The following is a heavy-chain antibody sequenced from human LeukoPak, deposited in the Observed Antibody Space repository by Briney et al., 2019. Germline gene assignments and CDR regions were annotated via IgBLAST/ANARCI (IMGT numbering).Heavy chain of an antibody. CDR3: ARVNDSSGYAIIDY. CDR1: GGSISSYY. Sequence: SETLSLTCTVSGGSISSYYWSWIRQPPGKGLEWIGYIYYSGSTNYNPFLKSRVTISVDTSKNQFSLKLSSVTAADTAVYYCARVNDSSGYAIIDYWGQGTLVTVSS. D-gene: IGHD3-22*01. V-gene: IGHV4-59*01. CDR2: IYYSGST. J-gene: IGHJ4*02.